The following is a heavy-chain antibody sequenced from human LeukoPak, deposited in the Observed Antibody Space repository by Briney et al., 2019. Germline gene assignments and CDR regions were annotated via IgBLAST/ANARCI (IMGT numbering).Heavy chain of an antibody. CDR3: ARDSFTYYYDSSGSDNGIDY. CDR2: VKQDRSEK. CDR1: GFTFSSYW. J-gene: IGHJ4*02. V-gene: IGHV3-7*01. D-gene: IGHD3-22*01. Sequence: GGSLRLSCAASGFTFSSYWMSWVRQAPGKGLEWVANVKQDRSEKYYVDSVKGRFTISRDNAKNSLYLQMNSLRAEDTAVYYCARDSFTYYYDSSGSDNGIDYWGQGTLVTVSS.